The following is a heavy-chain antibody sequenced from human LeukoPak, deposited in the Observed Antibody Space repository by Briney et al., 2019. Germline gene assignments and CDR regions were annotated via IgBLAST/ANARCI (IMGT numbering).Heavy chain of an antibody. CDR1: GFTVSSNY. V-gene: IGHV3-53*01. CDR2: IYSGGST. J-gene: IGHJ4*02. CDR3: ARAAIFAVVISEYYFDY. Sequence: GGSLRLSCAASGFTVSSNYMSWVRQAPGKGLEWVSVIYSGGSTYYADSVKGRFTISRDNSKNTLYLQMNNLRAEDTAVYYCARAAIFAVVISEYYFDYWGQGTLVTVSS. D-gene: IGHD3-3*01.